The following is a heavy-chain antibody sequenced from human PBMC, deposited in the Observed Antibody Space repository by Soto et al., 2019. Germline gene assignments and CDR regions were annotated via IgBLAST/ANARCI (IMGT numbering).Heavy chain of an antibody. CDR2: INHSGST. Sequence: SETLSLTCAFYCGSFSGYYWSWIRQPPGKGLEWIGEINHSGSTNYNPSLKSRVTISVDTSKNQFSLKLSSVTAADTAVYYCARGRGSYDILTGAPRGYYYYYGMDVWGQGTTVTVSS. CDR3: ARGRGSYDILTGAPRGYYYYYGMDV. V-gene: IGHV4-34*01. D-gene: IGHD3-9*01. J-gene: IGHJ6*02. CDR1: CGSFSGYY.